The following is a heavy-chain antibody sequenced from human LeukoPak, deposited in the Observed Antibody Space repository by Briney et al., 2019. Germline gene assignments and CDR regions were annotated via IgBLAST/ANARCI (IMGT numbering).Heavy chain of an antibody. CDR2: INHSGST. J-gene: IGHJ4*02. V-gene: IGHV4-34*01. CDR3: ARRKVDGYKKYYFDY. Sequence: SETLSLTCAVYGGSFSGYYWSWIRQPPGKGLEWIGEINHSGSTNYNPSLKSRVTISVDTYKNQFSLKLSSVTAADTAVYYCARRKVDGYKKYYFDYWGQGTLVTVSS. D-gene: IGHD5-24*01. CDR1: GGSFSGYY.